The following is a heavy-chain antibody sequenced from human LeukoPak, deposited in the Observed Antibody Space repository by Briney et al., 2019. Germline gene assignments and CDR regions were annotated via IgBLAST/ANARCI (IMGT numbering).Heavy chain of an antibody. Sequence: GGSLRLSCAASGRYWMHWVRQAPGKGLEWVSGISWNSGSIGYADSVKGRFTISRDNAKNSLYLQMNSLRAEDTALYYCAKDGVAVAGTETAYFDYWGQGTLVTVSS. J-gene: IGHJ4*02. CDR1: GRYW. V-gene: IGHV3-9*01. D-gene: IGHD6-19*01. CDR2: ISWNSGSI. CDR3: AKDGVAVAGTETAYFDY.